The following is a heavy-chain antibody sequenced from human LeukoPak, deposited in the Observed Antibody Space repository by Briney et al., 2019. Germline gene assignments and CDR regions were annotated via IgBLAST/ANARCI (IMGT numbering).Heavy chain of an antibody. CDR3: ARDPDPLDAFDI. V-gene: IGHV4-59*01. CDR1: GGSISSYY. J-gene: IGHJ3*02. Sequence: SETLSLTCTVSGGSISSYYWSWIRQPPGKGLEWIGYIYYSGSTNYNPFLKSRVTISVDTSKNQFSLKLSSVTAADTAVYYCARDPDPLDAFDIWGQGTMVTVSS. CDR2: IYYSGST.